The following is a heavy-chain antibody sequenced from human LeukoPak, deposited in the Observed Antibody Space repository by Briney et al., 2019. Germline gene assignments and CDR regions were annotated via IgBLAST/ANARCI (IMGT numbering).Heavy chain of an antibody. CDR1: GGSISSSSYY. CDR2: IYYSGST. D-gene: IGHD5-18*01. Sequence: SETLSLTCTVSGGSISSSSYYWGWIRQPPGKGLEWIGSIYYSGSTYYNPSLKSRVTMSVDTSKNQFSLKLNSVNAADTAVYSCAIGSYSYGNAFDYWGQGTLVTVSS. V-gene: IGHV4-39*07. CDR3: AIGSYSYGNAFDY. J-gene: IGHJ4*02.